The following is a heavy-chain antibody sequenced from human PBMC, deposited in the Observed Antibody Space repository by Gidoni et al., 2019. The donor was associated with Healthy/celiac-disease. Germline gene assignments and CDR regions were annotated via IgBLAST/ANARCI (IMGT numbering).Heavy chain of an antibody. CDR2: NCPGESDT. J-gene: IGHJ3*02. Sequence: EVQLVQSGAEVKKPGESLKISCKGSGYSFTSYWIGWVRQMPGKGREWMGINCPGESDTGYVPSFQGQVTNSADKSVNTAYLQWSSLEASDTAMYYCAILRLYPAKAAPFDIWGQGTMVTVSS. V-gene: IGHV5-51*01. CDR3: AILRLYPAKAAPFDI. CDR1: GYSFTSYW.